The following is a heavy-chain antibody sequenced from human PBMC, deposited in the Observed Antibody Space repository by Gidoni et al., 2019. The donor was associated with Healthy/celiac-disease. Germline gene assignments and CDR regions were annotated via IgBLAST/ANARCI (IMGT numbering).Heavy chain of an antibody. CDR1: GYPFTGSY. CDR2: INPNNGGT. D-gene: IGHD3-10*01. V-gene: IGHV1-2*02. J-gene: IGHJ6*02. CDR3: ARGYGSGSYDYSYYGMDV. Sequence: QVQLVQCGAAVTKPGASVKVPCKASGYPFTGSYMHWVRPAPGQGLEWMGWINPNNGGTNYAQKFQGRVTMTRDTSISTAYMELSRLRSDDTAVYYCARGYGSGSYDYSYYGMDVWGQGTTVTVSS.